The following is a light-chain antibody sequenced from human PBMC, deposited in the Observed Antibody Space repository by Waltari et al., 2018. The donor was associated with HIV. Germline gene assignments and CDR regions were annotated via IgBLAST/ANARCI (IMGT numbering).Light chain of an antibody. J-gene: IGKJ4*01. Sequence: VVLTHFPATLSVSPGDTATLSCRASESLSGNLAWYQQKPGQAPRLLIHDTSTRATGVPARVGGSRSGTDFTLTISSLRPEGIAVYYCQQYIRWPLTFGGGTKVEIK. CDR3: QQYIRWPLT. V-gene: IGKV3-15*01. CDR1: ESLSGN. CDR2: DTS.